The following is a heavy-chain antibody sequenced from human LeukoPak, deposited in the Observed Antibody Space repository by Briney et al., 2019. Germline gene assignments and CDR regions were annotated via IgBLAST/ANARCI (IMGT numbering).Heavy chain of an antibody. V-gene: IGHV3-7*01. CDR2: IRQDGGEK. Sequence: PGGSLRLSCAASGFTFSHYWMTWVRQAPGKGLEWVANIRQDGGEKYYVDSVKGRFTISRDNAKNSLYLQMDSPRAEDAAVYYCATTVAYCSGDCSYWGQGTVVTVSS. D-gene: IGHD2-21*02. J-gene: IGHJ4*02. CDR1: GFTFSHYW. CDR3: ATTVAYCSGDCSY.